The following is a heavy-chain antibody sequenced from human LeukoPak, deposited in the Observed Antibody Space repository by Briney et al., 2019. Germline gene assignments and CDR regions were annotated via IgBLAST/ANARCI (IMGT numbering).Heavy chain of an antibody. CDR2: VVPLSGTP. CDR1: GGSFSNSF. Sequence: AASVKVSCKASGGSFSNSFISWVRQAPGQGLEWMGGVVPLSGTPNYAQKFQGRVSITADISTNTAYMEVTSLTSTDTAVYYCATEGPSGTTSLVFYWGPGALITVSS. CDR3: ATEGPSGTTSLVFY. J-gene: IGHJ4*02. D-gene: IGHD3-10*01. V-gene: IGHV1-69*06.